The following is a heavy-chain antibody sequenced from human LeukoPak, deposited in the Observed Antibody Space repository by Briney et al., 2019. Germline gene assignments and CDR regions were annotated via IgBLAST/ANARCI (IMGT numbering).Heavy chain of an antibody. CDR3: APTFGYGEYFDY. D-gene: IGHD2/OR15-2a*01. Sequence: GASVKVSCKASGYTFTGYYMHWVRQAPGQGLEWMGWINPNSGGTNYAQKFQGRVTMTRDTSISTAYMELSRLRSADTAVYYCAPTFGYGEYFDYWGQGTLVTVSS. J-gene: IGHJ4*02. CDR1: GYTFTGYY. V-gene: IGHV1-2*02. CDR2: INPNSGGT.